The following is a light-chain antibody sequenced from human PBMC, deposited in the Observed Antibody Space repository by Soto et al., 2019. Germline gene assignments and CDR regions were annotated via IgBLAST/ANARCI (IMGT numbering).Light chain of an antibody. V-gene: IGLV2-11*01. CDR2: DVS. Sequence: QSALTQPRSVSGSPGQSVTISCTGTSSDVGGYDYVSWYQQHPGKAPKLMIYDVSKRPSGVPDRVSGSKSGNTASLTISGLQAEDEAEYYCCSYAGNYTLLFGGGTKVTVL. CDR1: SSDVGGYDY. CDR3: CSYAGNYTLL. J-gene: IGLJ2*01.